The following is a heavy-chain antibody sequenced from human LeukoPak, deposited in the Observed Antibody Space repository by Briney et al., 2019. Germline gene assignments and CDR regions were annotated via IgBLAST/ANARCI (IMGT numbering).Heavy chain of an antibody. CDR3: ARLPLRRGEYFDL. V-gene: IGHV4-4*07. J-gene: IGHJ2*01. Sequence: SETLSLTCSVSGASISSYYWSWVRQPAGKGLEWIGRIYISGTTKHNPSLKSRVTMSVDTSKNQFSLRLTSVTAADTAVYYCARLPLRRGEYFDLWGRGTLVTVSS. CDR1: GASISSYY. CDR2: IYISGTT. D-gene: IGHD4-17*01.